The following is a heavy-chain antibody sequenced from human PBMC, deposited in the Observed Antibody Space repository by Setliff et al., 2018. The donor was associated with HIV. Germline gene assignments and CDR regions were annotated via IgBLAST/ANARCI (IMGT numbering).Heavy chain of an antibody. CDR1: GFTFSDYS. CDR3: ATDRGTY. V-gene: IGHV3-48*01. CDR2: IGGRFDT. Sequence: GGSLRLSCAASGFTFSDYSMNWVRQAPGKGLEWVSFIGGRFDTYYADSVKGRFTISRDNAKKSLYLQMNSLRADDTAVYYCATDRGTYWGQGTLVTVS. D-gene: IGHD1-7*01. J-gene: IGHJ4*02.